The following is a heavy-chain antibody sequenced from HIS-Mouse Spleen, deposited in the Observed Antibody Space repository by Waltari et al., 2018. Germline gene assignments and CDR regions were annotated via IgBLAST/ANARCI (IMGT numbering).Heavy chain of an antibody. CDR3: ARIAEGYSSGWYAFDY. J-gene: IGHJ4*02. D-gene: IGHD6-19*01. V-gene: IGHV2-70*15. CDR2: IDWDDDK. CDR1: GFSLSTSAMC. Sequence: QVTLRESGPALVKPTQTLTLTCTFSGFSLSTSAMCVSWIRHPPGKALEWLARIDWDDDKYYSTSLKTRLTISKDTSKNQVVLTMTNMDPVDTATYYCARIAEGYSSGWYAFDYWGQGTLVTVSS.